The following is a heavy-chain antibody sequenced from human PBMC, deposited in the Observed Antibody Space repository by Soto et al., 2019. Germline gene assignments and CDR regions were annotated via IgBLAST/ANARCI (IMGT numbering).Heavy chain of an antibody. CDR2: MSSNGGST. V-gene: IGHV3-64*01. CDR3: ARDVYSNYAYYYYYRDV. CDR1: GFTFSSYA. J-gene: IGHJ6*03. Sequence: EVQLVESGGGLVQPGGSLRLSCAASGFTFSSYAMHWVRQAPGKGLEYVSAMSSNGGSTYYATSVKGRFTISRDNSKNTLYLQMGSLSAEDMAVYYCARDVYSNYAYYYYYRDVWGKGTTVTVSS. D-gene: IGHD4-4*01.